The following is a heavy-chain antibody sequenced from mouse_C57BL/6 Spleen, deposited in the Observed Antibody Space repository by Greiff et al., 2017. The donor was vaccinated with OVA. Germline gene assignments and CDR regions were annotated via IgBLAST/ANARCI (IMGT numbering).Heavy chain of an antibody. CDR2: IDPETGGT. D-gene: IGHD1-1*01. CDR1: GYTFTDYE. V-gene: IGHV1-15*01. CDR3: TRSPAITTVYFDY. Sequence: VQLQQSGAELVRPGASVTLSCKASGYTFTDYEMHWVKQTPVHGLEWIGAIDPETGGTAYNQKFKGKAILTADKSSSTAYMELRSLTSEDSAVYYCTRSPAITTVYFDYWGQGTTLTVSS. J-gene: IGHJ2*01.